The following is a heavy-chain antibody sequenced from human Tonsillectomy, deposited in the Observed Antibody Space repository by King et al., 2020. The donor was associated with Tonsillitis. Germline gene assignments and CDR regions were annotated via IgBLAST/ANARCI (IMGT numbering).Heavy chain of an antibody. V-gene: IGHV4-30-2*01. CDR3: AREQRDGYHYAHFDY. CDR1: GGSISSGGYS. J-gene: IGHJ4*02. CDR2: IYHSGNTYYT. Sequence: LQLQESGSGLVKPSQTLSLACAVSGGSISSGGYSWSWIRQPPGKGLEWIGYIYHSGNTYYTYYNPSLKSRVTMSVDRSKNQFSLKLSSVTAADTAVYYCAREQRDGYHYAHFDYWGQGTLVTVSS. D-gene: IGHD5-24*01.